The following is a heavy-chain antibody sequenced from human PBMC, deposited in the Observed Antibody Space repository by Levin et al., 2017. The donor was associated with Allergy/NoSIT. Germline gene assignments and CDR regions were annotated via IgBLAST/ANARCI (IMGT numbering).Heavy chain of an antibody. CDR3: ARVGLGPYYDFWSDYYYYGMDV. J-gene: IGHJ6*02. CDR2: ISAYNGNT. Sequence: ASVKVSCKASGYTFTSYGISWVRQAPGQGLEWMGWISAYNGNTNYAQKLQGRVTMTTDTSTSTAYMELRSLRSDDTAVYYCARVGLGPYYDFWSDYYYYGMDVWGQGTTVTVSS. V-gene: IGHV1-18*01. CDR1: GYTFTSYG. D-gene: IGHD3-3*01.